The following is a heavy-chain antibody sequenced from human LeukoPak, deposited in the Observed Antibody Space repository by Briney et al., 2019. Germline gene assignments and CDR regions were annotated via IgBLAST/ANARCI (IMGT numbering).Heavy chain of an antibody. Sequence: GGSLRLSCAASGFTFSNYAMHWVRQAPGKGLEWVAVISHDGSNKYYADSVKGRFTISRDNSKNTLYLQMNSLRAEDTAVYYCARGSGIVGAITQVFDYWGQGTLVTVSS. CDR3: ARGSGIVGAITQVFDY. J-gene: IGHJ4*02. D-gene: IGHD1-26*01. V-gene: IGHV3-30*04. CDR2: ISHDGSNK. CDR1: GFTFSNYA.